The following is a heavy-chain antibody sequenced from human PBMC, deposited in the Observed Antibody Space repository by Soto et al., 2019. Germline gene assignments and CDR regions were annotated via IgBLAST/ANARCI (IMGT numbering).Heavy chain of an antibody. CDR2: ISAYNGNT. V-gene: IGHV1-18*01. Sequence: QVQLVQSGAEVKKPGASVKVSCKASGYTFTSYGISWVRQAPGQGLEWMGWISAYNGNTNYAKKLQGRVTMTTDTSTSTAYMELRSLRSDDTAVYYWARDQEEQWLVRGFDYWGQGTLVTVSS. J-gene: IGHJ4*02. D-gene: IGHD6-19*01. CDR3: ARDQEEQWLVRGFDY. CDR1: GYTFTSYG.